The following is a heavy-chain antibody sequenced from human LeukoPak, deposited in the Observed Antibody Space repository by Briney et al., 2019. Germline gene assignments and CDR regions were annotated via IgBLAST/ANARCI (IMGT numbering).Heavy chain of an antibody. Sequence: PSETLSLTRTVSGGSIRGHYWSWIRQPPGQGREWIGYVYYTGSTNYNPSLKSRVTISVHTSKNQFYLKLNPETAADTAADYGARGPGGFGGYDWDYWGQGTLVTVSS. CDR1: GGSIRGHY. V-gene: IGHV4-59*11. J-gene: IGHJ4*02. D-gene: IGHD5-12*01. CDR2: VYYTGST. CDR3: ARGPGGFGGYDWDY.